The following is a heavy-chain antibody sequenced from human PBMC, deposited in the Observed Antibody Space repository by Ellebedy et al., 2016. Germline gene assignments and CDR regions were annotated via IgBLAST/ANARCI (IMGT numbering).Heavy chain of an antibody. CDR3: AKLGVVVPAAMYYYGMDV. J-gene: IGHJ6*02. Sequence: GGSLRLSCAASGFTFSSYAMSWVRQAPGKGLEWVSAISGSGGSTYYADSVKGRFTISRDNSKNTLYLQMNSLRAEDTAVYYCAKLGVVVPAAMYYYGMDVWGQGTTVTVSS. D-gene: IGHD2-2*01. CDR2: ISGSGGST. V-gene: IGHV3-23*01. CDR1: GFTFSSYA.